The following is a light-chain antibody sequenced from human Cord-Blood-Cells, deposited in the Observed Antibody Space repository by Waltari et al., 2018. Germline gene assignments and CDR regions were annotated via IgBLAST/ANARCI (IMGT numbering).Light chain of an antibody. Sequence: DIQMTQSPCSLSASVGDRVTITCRASQGISNSLAWYQQKPGKAPKLLLYAASSLESGVPSRFSGSGSGTDYTLTISSLQPEDFATYFCQQYYSTPTFGQGTKVEIK. V-gene: IGKV1-NL1*01. CDR1: QGISNS. J-gene: IGKJ1*01. CDR3: QQYYSTPT. CDR2: AAS.